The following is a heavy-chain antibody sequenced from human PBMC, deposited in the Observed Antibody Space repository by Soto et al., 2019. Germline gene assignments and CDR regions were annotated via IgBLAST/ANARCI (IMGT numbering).Heavy chain of an antibody. Sequence: VASVKVSCKASGGTFSSYTISWVRQAPGQGLEWMGRIIPIHGIANYAQKFQGRVTITADKSTSTAYMELRSLRSDDTAVYYCARDGALGENYYYYGMDVWGQGTTVTVSS. V-gene: IGHV1-69*04. CDR3: ARDGALGENYYYYGMDV. CDR1: GGTFSSYT. D-gene: IGHD3-16*01. CDR2: IIPIHGIA. J-gene: IGHJ6*02.